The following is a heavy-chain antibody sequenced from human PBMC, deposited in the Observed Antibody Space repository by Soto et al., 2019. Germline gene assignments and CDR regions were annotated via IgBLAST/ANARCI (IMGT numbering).Heavy chain of an antibody. V-gene: IGHV3-48*03. CDR3: ARETHFIDY. Sequence: VQLVESGGDLVQPGGSLRLSCAASGFTFSSYEMNWVRQAPGKGLEWVSYISSTGTSMDYADSVKGRFTISRDNAKNSLHLPFNSLRDEDTAVYYCARETHFIDYWGQGTLVSVAA. J-gene: IGHJ4*02. CDR1: GFTFSSYE. CDR2: ISSTGTSM.